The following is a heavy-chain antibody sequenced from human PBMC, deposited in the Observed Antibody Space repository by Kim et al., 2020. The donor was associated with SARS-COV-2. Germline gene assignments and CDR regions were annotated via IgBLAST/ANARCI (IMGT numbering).Heavy chain of an antibody. CDR3: AKDHESSGWPTFDY. D-gene: IGHD3-22*01. J-gene: IGHJ4*02. Sequence: YADSVRGRFTGSRDNAKNMLYLQMDNLRGEDTALYYCAKDHESSGWPTFDYWGRGTQVTVSS. V-gene: IGHV3-23*01.